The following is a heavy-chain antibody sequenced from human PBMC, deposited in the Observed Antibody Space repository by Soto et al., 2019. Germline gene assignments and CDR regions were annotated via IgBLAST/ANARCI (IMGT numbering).Heavy chain of an antibody. J-gene: IGHJ6*02. CDR3: AMRISAAGGYYYYAFDV. CDR2: IDPIDSKT. CDR1: GYNFDTYW. D-gene: IGHD6-13*01. V-gene: IGHV5-10-1*01. Sequence: PGESLKISCKGPGYNFDTYWINWVRQTPGKGLEWMGRIDPIDSKTKYSPSLEGHINISVDQSISTPYLQWSSLKASDTAIYYCAMRISAAGGYYYYAFDVWGQGTAVTVSS.